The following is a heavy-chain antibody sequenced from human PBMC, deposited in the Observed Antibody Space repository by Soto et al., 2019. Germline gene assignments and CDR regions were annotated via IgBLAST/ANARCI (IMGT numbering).Heavy chain of an antibody. D-gene: IGHD2-15*01. V-gene: IGHV1-69*08. CDR2: IIPILGIA. J-gene: IGHJ3*02. CDR3: ARDPKLFPYAFDI. CDR1: GGTFSSYT. Sequence: QVQLAQSGAEVKKPGSSVKVSCKASGGTFSSYTISWVRQAPGQGLEWMGRIIPILGIANYAQKFQGRVTITADKSTRTAYKELSRLGSEENAGYYRARDPKLFPYAFDIWGQGTMVTVSS.